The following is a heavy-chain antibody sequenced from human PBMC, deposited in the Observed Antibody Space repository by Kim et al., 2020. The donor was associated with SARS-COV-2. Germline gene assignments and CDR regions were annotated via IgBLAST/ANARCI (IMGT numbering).Heavy chain of an antibody. J-gene: IGHJ4*02. CDR3: ARDLMGNTRMVGY. D-gene: IGHD7-27*01. Sequence: YAQVFTGRFVFSLDTSVSTAYLQISSLKAEDTAVYYCARDLMGNTRMVGYWGQGTLVTVSS. V-gene: IGHV7-4-1*02.